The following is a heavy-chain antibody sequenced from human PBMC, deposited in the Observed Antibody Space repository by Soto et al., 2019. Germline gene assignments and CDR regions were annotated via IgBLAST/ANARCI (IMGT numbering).Heavy chain of an antibody. V-gene: IGHV3-7*01. CDR2: IKQDGGEK. D-gene: IGHD6-13*01. CDR1: GFTFNSYW. J-gene: IGHJ5*02. CDR3: ARDGPPYSPTSGWFDP. Sequence: EVQLVESGGGLVQPGGSLRLSCAASGFTFNSYWMSWVGQTPGKGLEWVANIKQDGGEKHYVDPVKGRFTISRDNAKNSLHLQMNSLRVEDTGVYYCARDGPPYSPTSGWFDPWGQGTLVTVSS.